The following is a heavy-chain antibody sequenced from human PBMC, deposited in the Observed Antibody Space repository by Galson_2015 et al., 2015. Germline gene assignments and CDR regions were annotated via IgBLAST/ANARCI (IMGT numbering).Heavy chain of an antibody. CDR2: IRYDGSQT. V-gene: IGHV3-7*03. CDR1: GFIFRNYW. Sequence: ALRLSCAASGFIFRNYWMGWVRQTPAKGLEWVAKIRYDGSQTVYVDSVKGRFTISRDNDKNSLYMQMNSLRAEDKDVYYGARDGQRGGEFDYWGQGTLVTVSS. CDR3: ARDGQRGGEFDY. D-gene: IGHD3-10*01. J-gene: IGHJ4*02.